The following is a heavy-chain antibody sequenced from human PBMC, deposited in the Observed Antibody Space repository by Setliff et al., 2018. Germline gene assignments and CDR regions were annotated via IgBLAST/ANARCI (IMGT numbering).Heavy chain of an antibody. V-gene: IGHV4-59*08. Sequence: ASETLSLTCTVSGGSLRSNFWGWIRQSPGKGLEWIGYIYSSGTTDYNPSLKSRVTISLDSSRKQFSLEMTSLSAADTAIYYCARARWSGGYYSGDKYYMDVWGKGTTVTVSS. CDR1: GGSLRSNF. CDR3: ARARWSGGYYSGDKYYMDV. CDR2: IYSSGTT. D-gene: IGHD3-22*01. J-gene: IGHJ6*03.